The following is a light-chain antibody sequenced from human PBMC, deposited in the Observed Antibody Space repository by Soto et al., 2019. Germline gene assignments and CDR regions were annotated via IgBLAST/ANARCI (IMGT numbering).Light chain of an antibody. V-gene: IGKV1-39*01. CDR2: AAS. J-gene: IGKJ2*01. CDR3: QQTFSAPVT. Sequence: DIQMTQSPSSLSASVGDRVTITCRASQSISSYLNWYQQKPGEAPKISIYAASTLQSGVPSRFSGRGSGPDFSLTISSLQPEDFATYYCQQTFSAPVTFGQGTRLEIK. CDR1: QSISSY.